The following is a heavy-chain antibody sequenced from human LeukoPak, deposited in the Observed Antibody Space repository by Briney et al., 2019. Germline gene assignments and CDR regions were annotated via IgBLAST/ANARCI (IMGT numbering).Heavy chain of an antibody. CDR2: IKSKTDGGTT. V-gene: IGHV3-15*01. Sequence: GGSLRLSCAASRFTFSNYAMSWVRQAPGKGLEWVGLIKSKTDGGTTDYAAPVKGRFTISRDDSKNTLYVQMNSLKTEDTAVYYCTTDPPFYCSSTSCYGVASGYWGQGTLVTVSS. CDR1: RFTFSNYA. D-gene: IGHD2-2*01. CDR3: TTDPPFYCSSTSCYGVASGY. J-gene: IGHJ4*02.